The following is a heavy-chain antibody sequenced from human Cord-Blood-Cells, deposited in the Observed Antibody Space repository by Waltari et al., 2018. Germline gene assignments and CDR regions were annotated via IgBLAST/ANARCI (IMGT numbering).Heavy chain of an antibody. V-gene: IGHV1-18*04. D-gene: IGHD2-2*01. J-gene: IGHJ6*03. CDR1: GYTFTSYG. Sequence: QVQLVQSGAEVKKPGASVKVSCKASGYTFTSYGISWVRQAPGQGLEWMGWISAYNGNTNYAQKLQGRVTMTTDTSTSTAYMELRSLRSDDTAVYYCARMRPQLQYCSSTSCYSIYYYYMDVWGKGTTVTVSS. CDR2: ISAYNGNT. CDR3: ARMRPQLQYCSSTSCYSIYYYYMDV.